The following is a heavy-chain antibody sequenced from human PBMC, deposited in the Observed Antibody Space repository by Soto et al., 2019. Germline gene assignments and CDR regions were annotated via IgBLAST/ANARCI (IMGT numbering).Heavy chain of an antibody. Sequence: AAETLSLTCAVYGGSSSGYYWSWIRQPPGKGLEWIGEINHSGSTNYNPSLKSRVTISVDTSKNQFSLKLSSVTAADTAVYYCARVHRANYYGSGSYLTQYYYYGREVWGQRTTVTASS. D-gene: IGHD3-10*01. CDR3: ARVHRANYYGSGSYLTQYYYYGREV. V-gene: IGHV4-34*01. CDR1: GGSSSGYY. J-gene: IGHJ6*02. CDR2: INHSGST.